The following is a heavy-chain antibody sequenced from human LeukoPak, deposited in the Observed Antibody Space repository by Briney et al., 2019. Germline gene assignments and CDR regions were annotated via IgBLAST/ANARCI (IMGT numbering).Heavy chain of an antibody. D-gene: IGHD1-26*01. CDR1: GFTFSSYS. Sequence: QTGGSLRLSCAASGFTFSSYSMNWVRQAPGKGLEWVSYISSSSSTIYYADSVKGRFTISRDNAMNSLYLQMSSLRAEDTAVYYCAMGVRYYYYMDVWGKGTTVTVSS. J-gene: IGHJ6*03. V-gene: IGHV3-48*01. CDR2: ISSSSSTI. CDR3: AMGVRYYYYMDV.